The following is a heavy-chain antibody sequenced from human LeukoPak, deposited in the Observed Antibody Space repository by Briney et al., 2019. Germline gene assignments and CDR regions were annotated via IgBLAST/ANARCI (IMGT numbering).Heavy chain of an antibody. V-gene: IGHV3-7*05. Sequence: GGSLRLSCAASGFTFSSYWMTWVRQAPGKGLEWVANIKQDGSEKYYVDSVKGRFTISRDNAKNSLYLQMNSLEAEDTAVYYCARRGTSSSWAHFDYWGQGTLVTVSS. D-gene: IGHD6-13*01. CDR3: ARRGTSSSWAHFDY. CDR1: GFTFSSYW. J-gene: IGHJ4*02. CDR2: IKQDGSEK.